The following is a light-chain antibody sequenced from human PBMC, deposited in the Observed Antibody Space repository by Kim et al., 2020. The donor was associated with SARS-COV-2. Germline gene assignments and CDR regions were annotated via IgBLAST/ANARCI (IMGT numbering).Light chain of an antibody. CDR1: SSDVGTDDL. CDR2: EVR. J-gene: IGLJ1*01. Sequence: PGQSITTSCTGTSSDVGTDDLVSWYQQHPGKAPKLLIYEVRKRPSGVSNRFSGSKSGNTASLAISGLQAEDEADYYCCSYAGSRNVFGTGTKVTVL. V-gene: IGLV2-23*02. CDR3: CSYAGSRNV.